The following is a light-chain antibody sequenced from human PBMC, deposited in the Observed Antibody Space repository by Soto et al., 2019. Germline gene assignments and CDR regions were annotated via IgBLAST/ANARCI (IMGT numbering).Light chain of an antibody. J-gene: IGKJ1*01. CDR2: GAS. V-gene: IGKV3-20*01. Sequence: EIVLTQSPGTLSVSPGDRVTLSCRASQSVDINLAWYQQRAGQAPRLLVYGASSRATGIPDRLSGSGSGTDFTLTISRLEPEDFAVYYCQQYGSSRTFGQGTKVDIK. CDR1: QSVDIN. CDR3: QQYGSSRT.